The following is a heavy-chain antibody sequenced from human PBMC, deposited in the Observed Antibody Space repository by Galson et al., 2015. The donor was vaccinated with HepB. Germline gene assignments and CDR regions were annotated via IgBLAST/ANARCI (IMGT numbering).Heavy chain of an antibody. Sequence: SLRLSCAASDFTFRIYNMYWVRQAPGKGLEWISHITSSSTATYYADSVKGRFTISRDNAENSLYLQMDSLRVEDTAVYFCARGDQLLYDAFDLWGQGTMVTVSS. CDR1: DFTFRIYN. D-gene: IGHD5-24*01. CDR2: ITSSSTAT. V-gene: IGHV3-48*04. J-gene: IGHJ3*01. CDR3: ARGDQLLYDAFDL.